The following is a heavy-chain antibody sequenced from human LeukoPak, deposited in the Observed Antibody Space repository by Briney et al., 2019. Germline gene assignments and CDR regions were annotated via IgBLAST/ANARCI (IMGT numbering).Heavy chain of an antibody. CDR3: ARALNRGFIVTGPRSSWFDP. D-gene: IGHD3-10*01. CDR2: IHTSGST. J-gene: IGHJ5*02. V-gene: IGHV4-4*07. Sequence: SETLSLTCTVSGGSISSYYWSWIRQPAGKGLEWIGRIHTSGSTNYNPSLKSRVTMSVDTSKNQFSLKLSSVTAADTAVYYCARALNRGFIVTGPRSSWFDPWGQGTLVTVSS. CDR1: GGSISSYY.